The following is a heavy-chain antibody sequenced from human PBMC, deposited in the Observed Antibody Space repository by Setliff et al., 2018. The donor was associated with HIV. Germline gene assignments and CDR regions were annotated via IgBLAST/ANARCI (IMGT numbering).Heavy chain of an antibody. CDR2: INPNNGGT. D-gene: IGHD6-19*01. V-gene: IGHV1-2*02. J-gene: IGHJ6*03. Sequence: ASVKVSCKASGYTFTGYYMHWVRQAPGQGLEWMGWINPNNGGTKDAQKFQGRVTMTRGTSMSTAYMELSRLRSEDTAVYYCARGYSSGNYYYYYMDVWGQGTTVTVS. CDR3: ARGYSSGNYYYYYMDV. CDR1: GYTFTGYY.